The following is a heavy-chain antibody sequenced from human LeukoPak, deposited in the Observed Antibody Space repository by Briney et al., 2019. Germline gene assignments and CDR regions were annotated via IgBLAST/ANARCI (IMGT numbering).Heavy chain of an antibody. J-gene: IGHJ4*02. CDR1: GGSISSSSHR. D-gene: IGHD2-8*01. CDR2: MSSSGST. V-gene: IGHV4-39*01. CDR3: ARRYSTTTWYYFDY. Sequence: SQTLSLTCAVSGGSISSSSHRCGWIRQPPGKGLEWIASMSSSGSTNYNPSLQSRATISVDTSKNQFSLRLSSVTAADTAVYYCARRYSTTTWYYFDYWGQGTLVTVSS.